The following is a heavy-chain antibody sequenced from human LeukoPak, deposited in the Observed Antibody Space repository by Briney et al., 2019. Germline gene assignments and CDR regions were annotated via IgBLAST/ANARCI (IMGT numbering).Heavy chain of an antibody. J-gene: IGHJ4*02. V-gene: IGHV4-59*13. D-gene: IGHD3-3*01. CDR3: ARGRRYDFEILDY. Sequence: PSETLSLTCTVSGGSISSYYWSLIRQPPGKGLEWIGYIYYSGSTNYNPSLKSRVTISVDTSKNQFSLKLSSVTAADTAVYYCARGRRYDFEILDYWGQGTLVTVSS. CDR1: GGSISSYY. CDR2: IYYSGST.